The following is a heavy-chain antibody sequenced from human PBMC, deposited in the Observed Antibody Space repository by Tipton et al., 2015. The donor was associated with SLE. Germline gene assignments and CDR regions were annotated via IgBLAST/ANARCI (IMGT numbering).Heavy chain of an antibody. Sequence: SLRLSCAASGFTFSSYGMHWVRQAPGKGLEWVAVIWYDGSNKYYADSVKGRFTISRDNSKNTLYLQMNSLRAEDTAVYYCAKDRGRIAVAGPGALDIWGQGTMVTVSS. CDR3: AKDRGRIAVAGPGALDI. J-gene: IGHJ3*02. V-gene: IGHV3-30*18. D-gene: IGHD6-19*01. CDR2: IWYDGSNK. CDR1: GFTFSSYG.